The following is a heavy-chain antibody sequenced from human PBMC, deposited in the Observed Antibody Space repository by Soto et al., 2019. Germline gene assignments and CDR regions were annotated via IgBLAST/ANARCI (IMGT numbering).Heavy chain of an antibody. V-gene: IGHV4-34*01. J-gene: IGHJ6*02. CDR2: INHSGST. CDR1: GGSFSGYY. Sequence: SETLSLTCAVYGGSFSGYYWSWIRQPPGKGLEWIGEINHSGSTNYNPSLKSRVTISVDTFKNQFSLKLSSVTTAYTAVYYCARKGYRGTGRYGQTYYYYYYCMDVCGQRTTVTVSS. D-gene: IGHD6-19*01. CDR3: ARKGYRGTGRYGQTYYYYYYCMDV.